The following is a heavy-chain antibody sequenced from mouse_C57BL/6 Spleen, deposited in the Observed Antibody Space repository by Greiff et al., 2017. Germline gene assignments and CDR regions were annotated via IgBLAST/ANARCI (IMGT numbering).Heavy chain of an antibody. V-gene: IGHV1-82*01. CDR3: ANLTFDY. Sequence: VQLQQSGPELVKPGASVKISCKVSGYAFSSSWMNWVKQRPGKGLEWIGRIYPGDGDTNYNGKFKGKATLTADKSSSTAYMQLSSLTSEDSAVYFCANLTFDYWGQGTTLTVSS. CDR1: GYAFSSSW. CDR2: IYPGDGDT. J-gene: IGHJ2*01. D-gene: IGHD4-1*01.